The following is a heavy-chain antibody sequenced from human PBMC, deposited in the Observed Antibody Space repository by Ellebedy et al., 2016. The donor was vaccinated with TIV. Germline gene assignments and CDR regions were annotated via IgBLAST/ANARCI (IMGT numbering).Heavy chain of an antibody. CDR2: ISGSGGST. CDR1: GFTFGFSFSRYA. V-gene: IGHV3-23*01. Sequence: GESLKISCAASGFTFGFSFSRYAVSWVRQAPGKGLEWVSAISGSGGSTYYADSVKGRFTISRDNSKNTLYLQLNSLRAEDAALYYCARTSTMTTFGASDFWGQGTMVTVSS. D-gene: IGHD3-16*01. J-gene: IGHJ3*01. CDR3: ARTSTMTTFGASDF.